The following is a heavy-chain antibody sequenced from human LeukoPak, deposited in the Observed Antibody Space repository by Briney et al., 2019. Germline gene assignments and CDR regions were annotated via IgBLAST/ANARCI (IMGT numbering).Heavy chain of an antibody. D-gene: IGHD6-13*01. V-gene: IGHV3-53*01. CDR2: IYSDGST. CDR1: GFTVSTNY. Sequence: GRSLRLSCAASGFTVSTNYMTWVRQAPGKGLEWVSVIYSDGSTYYADSVKGRFTISRDNSKNTLYLQMNSLKTEDTAVYYCTAAPSRAYWGQGTLVTVSS. CDR3: TAAPSRAY. J-gene: IGHJ4*02.